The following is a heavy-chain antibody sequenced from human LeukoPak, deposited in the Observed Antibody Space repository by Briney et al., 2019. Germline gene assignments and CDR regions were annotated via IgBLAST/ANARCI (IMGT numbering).Heavy chain of an antibody. CDR3: ASHKLLRGEIRARGMGLANAFDI. CDR2: IYNNGNT. CDR1: GGSISSYY. D-gene: IGHD3-10*01. J-gene: IGHJ3*02. V-gene: IGHV4-59*08. Sequence: PSETLSLTCTVSGGSISSYYWSWIRQPPGKGLEWIGRIYNNGNTNYNPSLKSRVTISVDTSKNQFSLKLSSVTAADTAVYYCASHKLLRGEIRARGMGLANAFDIWGQGTMVTVSS.